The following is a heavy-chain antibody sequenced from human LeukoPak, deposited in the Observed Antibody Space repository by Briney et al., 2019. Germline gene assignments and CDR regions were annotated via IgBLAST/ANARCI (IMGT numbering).Heavy chain of an antibody. J-gene: IGHJ6*03. D-gene: IGHD1-14*01. CDR1: GFTFDEHA. CDR2: ISWNSGSI. Sequence: PGGTLRLSCAASGFTFDEHAMHWVRQAPGKGLEWVSGISWNSGSIGYADSVKGRFTISRDNAKNSLYLQMNSLRAEDMALYYCAKDISEVYYYYYMDVWGKGTTVTVSS. V-gene: IGHV3-9*03. CDR3: AKDISEVYYYYYMDV.